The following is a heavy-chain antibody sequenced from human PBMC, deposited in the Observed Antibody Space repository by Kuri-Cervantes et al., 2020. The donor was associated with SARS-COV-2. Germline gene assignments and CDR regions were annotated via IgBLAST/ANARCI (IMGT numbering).Heavy chain of an antibody. CDR1: GGTFSSYA. CDR3: ARPYCSITTCYDGTFDS. D-gene: IGHD2-2*01. CDR2: IIPLFGTT. J-gene: IGHJ4*02. V-gene: IGHV1-69*06. Sequence: SVKVSCKASGGTFSSYAVTWVRQVPGRGLEWMGRIIPLFGTTIYAEKFRGRVTLTADRSINTAYMGLSSLRSEDTAVYYCARPYCSITTCYDGTFDSWGQGTLVTVSS.